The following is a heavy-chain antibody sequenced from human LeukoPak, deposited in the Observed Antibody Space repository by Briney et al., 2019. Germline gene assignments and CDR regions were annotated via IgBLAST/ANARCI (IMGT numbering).Heavy chain of an antibody. CDR3: ARARGYGSDDAFDI. CDR2: IYYSGSI. D-gene: IGHD3-10*01. V-gene: IGHV4-31*03. J-gene: IGHJ3*02. CDR1: GGSISSGGYY. Sequence: SETLSLTCTVSGGSISSGGYYWSWIRQHPGKGLEWIGYIYYSGSIYYNPSLKSRVTISVDTSKNQFSLKLSSVTAADTAVYYCARARGYGSDDAFDIWGQGTMVTVSS.